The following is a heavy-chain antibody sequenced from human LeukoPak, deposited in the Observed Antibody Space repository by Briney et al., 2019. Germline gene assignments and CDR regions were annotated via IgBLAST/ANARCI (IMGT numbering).Heavy chain of an antibody. CDR2: INPSGGST. CDR1: GYTFTSYY. CDR3: ARDGEMTTKLYYFDY. D-gene: IGHD5-24*01. J-gene: IGHJ4*02. V-gene: IGHV1-46*01. Sequence: GASVKVSCKSSGYTFTSYYMYWVRQAPGQGLEWMGIINPSGGSTSYAQKFQGRVTMTRDTSTSTVYMELSSLRSEDTAVYYCARDGEMTTKLYYFDYWGQGTLVTVSS.